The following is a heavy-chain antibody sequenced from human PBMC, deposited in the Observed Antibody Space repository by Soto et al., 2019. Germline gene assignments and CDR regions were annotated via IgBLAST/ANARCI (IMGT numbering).Heavy chain of an antibody. CDR1: GGSVNCYD. V-gene: IGHV4-34*09. CDR2: INHTGGT. D-gene: IGHD5-12*01. J-gene: IGHJ4*02. CDR3: ARDQFSGFQFDS. Sequence: SETMSLTCAVYGGSVNCYDWNWIRQPPGKGLEWIGEINHTGGTHYNPSLKSRLTISVDTSKNQFSLKLSSVTAADTAVYYCARDQFSGFQFDSWGQGTLVTVSS.